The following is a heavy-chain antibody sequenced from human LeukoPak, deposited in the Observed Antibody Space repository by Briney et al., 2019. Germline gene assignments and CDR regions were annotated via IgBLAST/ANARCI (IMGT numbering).Heavy chain of an antibody. CDR1: GFSLSTSGVG. CDR2: IYWDDDK. V-gene: IGHV2-5*02. J-gene: IGHJ5*02. CDR3: ARSYSDYDYFNNWFDP. Sequence: SGPTLVNPTQTLTLTCTFSGFSLSTSGVGVGWIRQPPGKALEWLALIYWDDDKRYSPSLKSRLTISKDTSKNQVVLTMTNMDPVDTATYYCARSYSDYDYFNNWFDPWGQGTLVTVSS. D-gene: IGHD5-12*01.